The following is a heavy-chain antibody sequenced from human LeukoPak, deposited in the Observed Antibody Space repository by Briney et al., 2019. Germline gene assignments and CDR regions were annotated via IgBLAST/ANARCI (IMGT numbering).Heavy chain of an antibody. CDR3: ARDERIFGSYGMAV. V-gene: IGHV3-33*01. J-gene: IGHJ6*02. CDR1: GFTFSSYG. CDR2: IWYDGSNK. Sequence: GGSLRLSCAASGFTFSSYGMHWVRQAPGKGLEGVAVIWYDGSNKYYADSVKGRFTISRDNSKNTLYLQMNSLRAEDTAVYYCARDERIFGSYGMAVWGQGPTVTVSS. D-gene: IGHD3-3*01.